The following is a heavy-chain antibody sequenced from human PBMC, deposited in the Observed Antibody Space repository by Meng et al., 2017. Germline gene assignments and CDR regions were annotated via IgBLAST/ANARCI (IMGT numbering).Heavy chain of an antibody. CDR3: ARDLALVAAAGSRKRKNYYYGMDV. J-gene: IGHJ6*02. CDR1: GFTFSSYG. V-gene: IGHV3-33*01. Sequence: GESLKISCAASGFTFSSYGMHWVRQAPGKGLEWVAVIWYDGSNKYYADSVKGRFTISRGNSKNTLYLQMNSLRAEDTAVYYCARDLALVAAAGSRKRKNYYYGMDVWGQGTTVTVSS. D-gene: IGHD6-13*01. CDR2: IWYDGSNK.